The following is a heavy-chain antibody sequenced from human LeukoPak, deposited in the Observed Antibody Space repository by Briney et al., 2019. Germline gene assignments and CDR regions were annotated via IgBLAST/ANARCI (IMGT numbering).Heavy chain of an antibody. Sequence: GGSLRLSCAASGFTFSSYSMNWVRQAPGKGLEWVSSISSSSSYIYYADSVKGRFTISRDNAKNSMVLQMNTLRAEDTAVYYCARDFTQWLVDPELDYWGQGTLVTVSS. D-gene: IGHD6-19*01. CDR2: ISSSSSYI. J-gene: IGHJ4*02. V-gene: IGHV3-21*01. CDR3: ARDFTQWLVDPELDY. CDR1: GFTFSSYS.